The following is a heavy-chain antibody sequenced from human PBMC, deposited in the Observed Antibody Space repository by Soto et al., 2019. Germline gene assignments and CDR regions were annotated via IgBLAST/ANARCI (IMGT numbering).Heavy chain of an antibody. D-gene: IGHD3-22*01. CDR1: GFSFSSYG. V-gene: IGHV3-30*18. J-gene: IGHJ4*02. CDR2: ISHDGSNK. Sequence: QVQLVESGGGVVQPGTSLRLSCAASGFSFSSYGMHWVRQTPGKGLEWVAGISHDGSNKYYVDSMKGRLTISRDNSKNTLDLQMNSPGAEDTAVYYCAKDTYYHDSSGYYVFDSWGQGTLVTVSS. CDR3: AKDTYYHDSSGYYVFDS.